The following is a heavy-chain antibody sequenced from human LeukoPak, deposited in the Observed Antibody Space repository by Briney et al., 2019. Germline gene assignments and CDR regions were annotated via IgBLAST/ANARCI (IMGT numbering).Heavy chain of an antibody. J-gene: IGHJ4*02. V-gene: IGHV4-59*01. CDR2: IYYSGST. D-gene: IGHD1-26*01. CDR1: GGSISSYY. CDR3: ARVGCREPAFDD. Sequence: WETLSLTCTVSGGSISSYYWSWIRQPPGKGLEWIGYIYYSGSTNYNPSLKSRVTISVDTSKNQCSLKLSSVTAADKAVYYCARVGCREPAFDDWGQGTLVTVSS.